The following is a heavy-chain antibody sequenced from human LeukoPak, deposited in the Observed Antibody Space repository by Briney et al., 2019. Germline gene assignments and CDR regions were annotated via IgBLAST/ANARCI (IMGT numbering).Heavy chain of an antibody. J-gene: IGHJ5*02. V-gene: IGHV4-30-2*01. CDR2: IYHSGST. D-gene: IGHD2-2*01. CDR1: GGSISSGGYS. Sequence: PSETLSLTCAVSGGSISSGGYSWSWLRQPPGQGLEWIGYIYHSGSTYYNPSLKSRVTISVDTSKNQFSLKLSSVTAADTAVYYCARGQSVFSLYQLLLSQRWFDPWGQGTLVTVSS. CDR3: ARGQSVFSLYQLLLSQRWFDP.